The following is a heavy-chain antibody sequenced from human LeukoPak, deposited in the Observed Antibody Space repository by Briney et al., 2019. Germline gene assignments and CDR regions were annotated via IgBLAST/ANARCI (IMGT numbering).Heavy chain of an antibody. J-gene: IGHJ3*02. D-gene: IGHD3-22*01. V-gene: IGHV3-7*04. CDR2: IKRDGSEK. Sequence: GGSLRLSCAASGFTFSSYWMSWVRQAPGKGLEWVANIKRDGSEKYYVDSVKGRFTISRDNAKNSLYLQMNSLRAEDTAVYYCARAYDSSGYYMDLDAFDIWGQGTMVTVSS. CDR3: ARAYDSSGYYMDLDAFDI. CDR1: GFTFSSYW.